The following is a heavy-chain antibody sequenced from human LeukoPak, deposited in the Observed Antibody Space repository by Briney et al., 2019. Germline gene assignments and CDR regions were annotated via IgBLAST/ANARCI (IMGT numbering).Heavy chain of an antibody. CDR3: AEGEINIPDRY. Sequence: GGSLRLSCAASGFTFSSYWMHWVRQAPGKGLVWVSRINSDGSSTSYADSVKGRFTISRDNAKNTLYLQMNSLRAEDTAVYYCAEGEINIPDRYWGQGTLVTVSS. CDR1: GFTFSSYW. J-gene: IGHJ4*02. D-gene: IGHD1-14*01. CDR2: INSDGSST. V-gene: IGHV3-74*01.